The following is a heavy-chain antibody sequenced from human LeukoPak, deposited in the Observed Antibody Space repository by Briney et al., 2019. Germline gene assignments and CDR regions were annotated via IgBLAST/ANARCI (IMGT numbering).Heavy chain of an antibody. CDR2: INHSGST. V-gene: IGHV4-34*01. D-gene: IGHD5-18*01. Sequence: SETLSLTCAVYGGSFSGYYWSWIRQPPGKGLEWIGEINHSGSTNYNPSLKSRVTISVDTSKNQFSLTLSSVTAADTAVYFCARSHLWPSGTFDIWGQGTVVAVSS. CDR3: ARSHLWPSGTFDI. CDR1: GGSFSGYY. J-gene: IGHJ3*02.